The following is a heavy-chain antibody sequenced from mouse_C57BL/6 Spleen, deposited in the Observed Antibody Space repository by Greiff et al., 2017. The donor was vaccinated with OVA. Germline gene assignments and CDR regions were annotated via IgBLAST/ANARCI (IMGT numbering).Heavy chain of an antibody. CDR1: GYTFTSYW. CDR3: ARKDLGGSTFAY. D-gene: IGHD1-1*02. Sequence: QVQLKQPGAELVKPGASVKMSCKASGYTFTSYWITWVKQRPGQGLEWIGDIYPGSGSTNYNEKFKSKATLTVDTSSSTAYMQLSSLTSEDSAVYYCARKDLGGSTFAYWGQGTLVTVSA. V-gene: IGHV1-55*01. CDR2: IYPGSGST. J-gene: IGHJ3*01.